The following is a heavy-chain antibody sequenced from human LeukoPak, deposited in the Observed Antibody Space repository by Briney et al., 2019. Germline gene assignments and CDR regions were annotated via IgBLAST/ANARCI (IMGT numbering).Heavy chain of an antibody. V-gene: IGHV1-18*01. CDR1: GYTFSSYG. D-gene: IGHD5-12*01. CDR3: ARDQGIYNHRIIDS. CDR2: ISAYNGNT. Sequence: ASVKVSCKASGYTFSSYGISWVRQAPGQGLEWMGWISAYNGNTNFAQEFQGRVIMTTDTSTSTASMELRSLRSDDTAVYYCARDQGIYNHRIIDSWGQGTLVTVSS. J-gene: IGHJ4*02.